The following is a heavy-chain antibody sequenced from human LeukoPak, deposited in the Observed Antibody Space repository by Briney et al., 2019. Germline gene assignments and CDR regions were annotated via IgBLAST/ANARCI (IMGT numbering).Heavy chain of an antibody. CDR2: IYITGST. V-gene: IGHV4-4*07. CDR1: GGSITSYY. D-gene: IGHD3-9*01. J-gene: IGHJ5*02. Sequence: PSETLSLTCTVSGGSITSYYWSWIRQSAGKGLEWIGRIYITGSTTYNPSLKSRVTMSLDTSKNQFSLKLSSVTAADTAVYYCARHTGVGYFVRDNWFDPWGQGTLVTVSS. CDR3: ARHTGVGYFVRDNWFDP.